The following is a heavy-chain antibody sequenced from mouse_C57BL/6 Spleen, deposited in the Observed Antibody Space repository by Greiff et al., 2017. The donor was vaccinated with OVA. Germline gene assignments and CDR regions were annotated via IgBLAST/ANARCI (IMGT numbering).Heavy chain of an antibody. CDR2: IDPNSGGT. CDR3: AASPAYDGYLDD. Sequence: QVQLKQPGAELVKPGASVKLSCKASGYTFTSYWMHWVKQRPGRGLEWIGRIDPNSGGTKYNEKFKSKATLTVDKPSSPAYLQLRSLTSEDSAVYDWAASPAYDGYLDDWGQGTTLTVSS. J-gene: IGHJ2*01. V-gene: IGHV1-72*01. D-gene: IGHD2-3*01. CDR1: GYTFTSYW.